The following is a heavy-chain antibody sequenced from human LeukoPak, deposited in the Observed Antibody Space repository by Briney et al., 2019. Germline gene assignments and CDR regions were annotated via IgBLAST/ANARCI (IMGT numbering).Heavy chain of an antibody. V-gene: IGHV3-48*03. CDR3: ARARIAAPLLDY. Sequence: GGSLRLSCAASGFTFSNYEMNWVRKTPGKGLEWVSYISDHGKSRNYVDSVKGRFTISRDNAKNSLYLQMNSLRVEDTAVYFCARARIAAPLLDYWGQGTLVTVSS. J-gene: IGHJ4*02. CDR2: ISDHGKSR. CDR1: GFTFSNYE. D-gene: IGHD6-13*01.